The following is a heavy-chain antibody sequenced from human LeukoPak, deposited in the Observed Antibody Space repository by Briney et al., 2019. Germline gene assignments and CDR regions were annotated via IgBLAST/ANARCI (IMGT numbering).Heavy chain of an antibody. D-gene: IGHD3-3*01. V-gene: IGHV4-38-2*01. J-gene: IGHJ4*02. CDR2: IYHSGST. Sequence: SETLSLTCAVSGYSISSGYYWGWIRQPPGKGLEWIGSIYHSGSTYYNPSLKSRVTISVDTSKNQFSLKLSSVTAADTAVYYCARLIRFLEWSPSFLPDYWGQGTLVTVSS. CDR3: ARLIRFLEWSPSFLPDY. CDR1: GYSISSGYY.